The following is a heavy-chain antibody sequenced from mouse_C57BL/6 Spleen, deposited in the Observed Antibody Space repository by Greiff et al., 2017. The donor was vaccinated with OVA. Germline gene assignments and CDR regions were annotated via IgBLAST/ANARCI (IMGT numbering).Heavy chain of an antibody. V-gene: IGHV1-55*01. Sequence: QVQLQQPGAELVKPGASVKMSCKASGYTFTSYWITWVKQRPGQGLEWIGDIYPGSGSTNYNEKFKGKATLTADKSSSTAYMELRSLTSEDSAVYFCARGEGYFDYWGQGTTLTVSS. J-gene: IGHJ2*01. CDR1: GYTFTSYW. CDR3: ARGEGYFDY. CDR2: IYPGSGST.